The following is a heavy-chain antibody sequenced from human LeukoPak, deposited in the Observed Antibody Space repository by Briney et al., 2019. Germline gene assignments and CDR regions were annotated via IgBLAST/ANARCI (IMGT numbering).Heavy chain of an antibody. D-gene: IGHD6-13*01. CDR2: IYYSGST. Sequence: SETLSLTCAVYGGSFSGYYWSWIRQPPGKGLEWIGSIYYSGSTYYNPSLKSRVTISVDTSKNQFSLKLSSVTAADTAVYYCARHVRYSSSWDDYWGQGTLVTVSS. V-gene: IGHV4-34*01. J-gene: IGHJ4*02. CDR1: GGSFSGYY. CDR3: ARHVRYSSSWDDY.